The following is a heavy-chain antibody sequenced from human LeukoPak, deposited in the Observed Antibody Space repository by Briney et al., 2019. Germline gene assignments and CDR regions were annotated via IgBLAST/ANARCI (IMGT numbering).Heavy chain of an antibody. CDR3: ATHIAANDY. Sequence: GASVKVSCKASGYTFSSYDINWVRQAPGQGLEWMGWISGYNGNTNYAQKLQGRVTMTTDTSTSTAYMELRSLRSDDTAVYYRATHIAANDYWGQGTLVTVSS. J-gene: IGHJ4*02. V-gene: IGHV1-18*01. CDR1: GYTFSSYD. CDR2: ISGYNGNT. D-gene: IGHD6-25*01.